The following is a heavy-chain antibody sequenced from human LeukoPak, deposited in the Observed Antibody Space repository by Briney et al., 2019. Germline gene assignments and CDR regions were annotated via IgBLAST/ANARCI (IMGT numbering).Heavy chain of an antibody. CDR1: GGSISSSS. J-gene: IGHJ1*01. CDR3: ARDLSSSSTAYFQH. V-gene: IGHV3-21*01. D-gene: IGHD6-6*01. Sequence: ETLSLTCTVSGGSISSSSYYWGWIRQPPGKGLEWVSSISSSSRYIYYADSVKGRFTISRDNAKNSLYLQMNSLRAEDTAVYYCARDLSSSSTAYFQHWGQGTLVTVSS. CDR2: ISSSSRYI.